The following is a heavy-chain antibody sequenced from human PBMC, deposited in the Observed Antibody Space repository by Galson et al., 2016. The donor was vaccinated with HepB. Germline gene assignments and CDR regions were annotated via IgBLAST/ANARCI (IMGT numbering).Heavy chain of an antibody. V-gene: IGHV4-59*01. CDR2: IYSSGST. CDR3: ARGLNAGVPGTDYFDY. D-gene: IGHD6-19*01. J-gene: IGHJ4*02. Sequence: SETLSLTCTVSGGSINSYYWSWIRQPPGKGLEWNGYIYSSGSTDNNPSLKSRVTISIDTSKNQFSLKLSSVTAADTAVYYCARGLNAGVPGTDYFDYWGQGTLVTVSS. CDR1: GGSINSYY.